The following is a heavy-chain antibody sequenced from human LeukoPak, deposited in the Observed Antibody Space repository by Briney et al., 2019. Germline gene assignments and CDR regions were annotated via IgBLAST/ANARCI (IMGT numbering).Heavy chain of an antibody. CDR1: GFTSSSHW. CDR3: AAYSSCDY. J-gene: IGHJ4*02. V-gene: IGHV3-7*05. CDR2: IKPDGSEE. D-gene: IGHD6-6*01. Sequence: GGSLRLSCAASGFTSSSHWMGWVRQAPGKGLEWVANIKPDGSEENYVDSVKGRFTISRDNAKNSLYLQMSSLRAEDTAVYYCAAYSSCDYWGQGTLVTVSS.